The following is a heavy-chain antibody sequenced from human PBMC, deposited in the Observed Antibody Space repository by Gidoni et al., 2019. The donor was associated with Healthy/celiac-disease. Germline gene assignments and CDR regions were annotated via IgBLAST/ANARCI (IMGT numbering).Heavy chain of an antibody. CDR2: INPNSGGT. J-gene: IGHJ4*02. V-gene: IGHV1-2*02. Sequence: QVQLVQSGAEVKKPGASVKVSCKASGYTFTGYYMHWVRQAPGQGLEWMGWINPNSGGTNYAQKFQGRVTMTRDTSISTAYMELSRLRSDDTAVYYCARDPAGYSSGWGPTFDYWGQGTLVTVSS. CDR3: ARDPAGYSSGWGPTFDY. D-gene: IGHD6-19*01. CDR1: GYTFTGYY.